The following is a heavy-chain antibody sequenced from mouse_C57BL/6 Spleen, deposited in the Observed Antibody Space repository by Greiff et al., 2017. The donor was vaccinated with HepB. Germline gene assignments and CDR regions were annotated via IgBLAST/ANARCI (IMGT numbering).Heavy chain of an antibody. D-gene: IGHD2-3*01. CDR3: ARVYDPEGTWFAY. J-gene: IGHJ3*01. Sequence: VQLVESGAELAKPGASVKLSCKASGYTFTSYWMHWVKQRPGQGLEWIGYINPSSGYTKYNQKFKDKATLTADKSSSTAYMPLSSLTYEDSAVYYCARVYDPEGTWFAYWGQGTLVTVSA. CDR1: GYTFTSYW. CDR2: INPSSGYT. V-gene: IGHV1-7*01.